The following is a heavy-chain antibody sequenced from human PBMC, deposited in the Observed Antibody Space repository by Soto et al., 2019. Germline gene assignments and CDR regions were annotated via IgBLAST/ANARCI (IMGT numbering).Heavy chain of an antibody. CDR2: ISSSSSYT. J-gene: IGHJ4*02. D-gene: IGHD2-15*01. V-gene: IGHV3-11*05. Sequence: GGSLRLSCAASGFTFSDYYMSWIRQAPGKGLEWVSYISSSSSYTNYADSVKGRFTISRDNAKNSLYLQMNSLRAEDTAVYYCARDSGRVANVVAATCLSPFDYWGQGTLVTVSS. CDR1: GFTFSDYY. CDR3: ARDSGRVANVVAATCLSPFDY.